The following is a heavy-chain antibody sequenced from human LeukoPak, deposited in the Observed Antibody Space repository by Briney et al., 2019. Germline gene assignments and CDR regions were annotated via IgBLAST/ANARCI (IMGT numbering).Heavy chain of an antibody. D-gene: IGHD6-13*01. J-gene: IGHJ2*01. CDR3: ASSGAAAGMGWYFDL. Sequence: GESLKISCKGSGYSFSSYWIGWVRQMPGKGLEWMGIIYPDDSDTRYSPSFQGQVTISADKSISTAYLQWSSLKASDTAMYYCASSGAAAGMGWYFDLWGRGTLVTVSS. CDR2: IYPDDSDT. V-gene: IGHV5-51*01. CDR1: GYSFSSYW.